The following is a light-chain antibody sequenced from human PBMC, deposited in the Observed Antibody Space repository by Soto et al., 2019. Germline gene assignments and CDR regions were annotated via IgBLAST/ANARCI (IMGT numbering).Light chain of an antibody. CDR3: SSDSSSRTPVV. J-gene: IGLJ2*01. CDR1: SSDVGGYNY. CDR2: EDS. Sequence: QSVLTQPASVSGSPGQSITISCTGTSSDVGGYNYVSWYQQHPGKAPKLIIYEDSNRPSGVSNRFSGAESGNTASLTISGLQAEDDEDYYCSSDSSSRTPVVFGGGTKLTVL. V-gene: IGLV2-14*01.